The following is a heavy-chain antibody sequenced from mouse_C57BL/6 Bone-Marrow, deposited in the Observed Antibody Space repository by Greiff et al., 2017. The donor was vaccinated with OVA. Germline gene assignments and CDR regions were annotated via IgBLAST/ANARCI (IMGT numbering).Heavy chain of an antibody. V-gene: IGHV7-3*01. Sequence: EVMLVESGGGLVQPGGSLSLSCAASGFTFTDYYMSWVRQPPGKALEWLGFISNKANGYTTEYSASVKGRFTISRDNSKSILYLQMNALRAEDSATYYCARYRYGNYEAMDYWGQGTSVTVSS. D-gene: IGHD2-10*02. J-gene: IGHJ4*01. CDR3: ARYRYGNYEAMDY. CDR1: GFTFTDYY. CDR2: ISNKANGYTT.